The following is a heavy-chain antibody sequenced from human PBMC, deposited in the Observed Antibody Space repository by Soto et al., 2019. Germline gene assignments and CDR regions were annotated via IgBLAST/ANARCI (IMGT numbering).Heavy chain of an antibody. V-gene: IGHV4-4*07. D-gene: IGHD3-10*01. Sequence: SETLSLTCTVSGGSISSYYWSWIRQPAGKGLEWIGRIYTSGSTNYNPSLKSRVTISEDASKNQFSLKLSSVTAADTAVYYCARGKFPFTFDYWGQGTLVTVS. CDR2: IYTSGST. J-gene: IGHJ4*02. CDR1: GGSISSYY. CDR3: ARGKFPFTFDY.